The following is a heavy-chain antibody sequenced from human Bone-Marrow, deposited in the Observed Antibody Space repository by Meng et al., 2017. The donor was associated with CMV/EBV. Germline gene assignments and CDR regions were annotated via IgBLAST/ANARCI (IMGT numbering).Heavy chain of an antibody. V-gene: IGHV4-59*01. CDR1: GGSISSYY. J-gene: IGHJ6*02. CDR2: IYYSGST. CDR3: ARTTTPYDDYYYGMGV. Sequence: SETLSLTCTVSGGSISSYYWSWIRQPPGKGLEWIGYIYYSGSTNYNPSLKSRVTISVDTSKNQFSLKLSSVTAADTAVYYCARTTTPYDDYYYGMGVWGQGTTVTVSS. D-gene: IGHD3-16*01.